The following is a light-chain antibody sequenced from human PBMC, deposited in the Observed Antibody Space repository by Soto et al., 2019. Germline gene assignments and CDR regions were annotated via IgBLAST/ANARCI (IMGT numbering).Light chain of an antibody. V-gene: IGLV2-14*02. Sequence: QSALTQPASVSGSPGQSITISCTGTSSDVGSYNLVSWYQQHPGKAPKLMIYEGSKRPSGVSNRFSGSKSGNTASLTISGLQAEDEADYYCNSYTTTSTLVVFGGRTQLTVL. CDR2: EGS. J-gene: IGLJ7*01. CDR3: NSYTTTSTLVV. CDR1: SSDVGSYNL.